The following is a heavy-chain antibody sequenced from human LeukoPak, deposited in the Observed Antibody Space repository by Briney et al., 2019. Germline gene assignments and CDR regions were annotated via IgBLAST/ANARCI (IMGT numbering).Heavy chain of an antibody. CDR2: INHSGRT. Sequence: PSETLSLTCAVYGGSFSGYYWNWIRQPPGKGLEWIGEINHSGRTNYNPSLKSRVTISVDTSKKQFSLKLGSVTAADTAVYYCARGVDYYGVWGQGTLVTVSS. V-gene: IGHV4-34*01. CDR3: ARGVDYYGV. D-gene: IGHD3-10*01. CDR1: GGSFSGYY. J-gene: IGHJ4*02.